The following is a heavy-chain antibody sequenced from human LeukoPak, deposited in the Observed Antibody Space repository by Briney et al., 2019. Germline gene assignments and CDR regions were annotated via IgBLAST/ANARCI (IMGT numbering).Heavy chain of an antibody. V-gene: IGHV1-8*01. CDR1: GYTFTSYD. CDR2: MNPNSGNT. Sequence: ASVKVSCTASGYTFTSYDINWVRQAPGQGLEWMGWMNPNSGNTGYAQKFQGRVTMTRNTSISTAYMELSSLRSEDTAVYYCARSYYDFWSGYYTAGRAFDIWGQGTMVTVSS. CDR3: ARSYYDFWSGYYTAGRAFDI. D-gene: IGHD3-3*01. J-gene: IGHJ3*02.